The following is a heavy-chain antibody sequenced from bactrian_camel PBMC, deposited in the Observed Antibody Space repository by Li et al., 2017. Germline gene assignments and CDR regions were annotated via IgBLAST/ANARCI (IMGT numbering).Heavy chain of an antibody. V-gene: IGHV3S53*01. J-gene: IGHJ4*01. D-gene: IGHD4*01. CDR1: GYTFSNNG. CDR2: IDSGGRT. Sequence: QLVESGGGSVQAGGSLTLSCTASGYTFSNNGCMVWFRQTPGKEREGVAIIDSGGRTNYADSVKGRFTISKDSAKNTLYLQMNNLQPEDTAMYYCATDFNDGRLDYDGACVNVGVLGQGTQVTVS.